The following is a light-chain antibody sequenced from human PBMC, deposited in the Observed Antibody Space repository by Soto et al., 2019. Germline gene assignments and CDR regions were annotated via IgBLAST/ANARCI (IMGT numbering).Light chain of an antibody. J-gene: IGKJ4*01. CDR1: QSLVHSDGNTY. Sequence: EIVMTQTPLSSPVTLGQPASISCRSSQSLVHSDGNTYLSWLHQRPGQPPRLLIYMISNRFSGVPDRFSGSGAGTDFTMQISSLQPDDCETYYCQQYNSYALTFGGGTKVEIK. CDR3: QQYNSYALT. V-gene: IGKV2-24*01. CDR2: MIS.